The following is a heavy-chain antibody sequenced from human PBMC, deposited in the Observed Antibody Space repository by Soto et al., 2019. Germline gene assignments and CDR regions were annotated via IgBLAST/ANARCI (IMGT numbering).Heavy chain of an antibody. J-gene: IGHJ5*01. CDR1: GFTFRSYW. CDR3: AREEGATVANNWFDS. D-gene: IGHD4-17*01. Sequence: EVQVVESGGGLVQPGGSLRVSCVGSGFTFRSYWMSWVRQAPGKGLEWVANIRPDGSEKYYVDSVKGRFTISRDNAKNALYLQMSSLRAEDTAVYYCAREEGATVANNWFDSWGQGAQVTVSS. CDR2: IRPDGSEK. V-gene: IGHV3-7*03.